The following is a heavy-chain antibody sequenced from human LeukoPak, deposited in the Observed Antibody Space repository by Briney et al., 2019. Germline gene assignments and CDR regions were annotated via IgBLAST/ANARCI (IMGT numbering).Heavy chain of an antibody. V-gene: IGHV3-30*04. CDR2: ISSDGTNK. Sequence: GRSLRLSCAASGFTFTTYALHWVRQAPGKGLEWVALISSDGTNKYYADSVKGRFTISRDNYQDTVFLQMNSLRAEDTALYYCAKSRSQLLSRDAFDIWGQGTMVTVSS. CDR1: GFTFTTYA. CDR3: AKSRSQLLSRDAFDI. D-gene: IGHD2-2*01. J-gene: IGHJ3*02.